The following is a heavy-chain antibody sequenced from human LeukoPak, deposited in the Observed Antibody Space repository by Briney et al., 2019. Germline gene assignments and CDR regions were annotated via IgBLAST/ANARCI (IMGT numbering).Heavy chain of an antibody. CDR1: GFSFGIYG. J-gene: IGHJ4*02. Sequence: GGSLRPSCAASGFSFGIYGMRWVRQAPGKGLEWVAFIWADGRREFYADSVRGRFTVSRDNSNNTLYLHMTSLRAEHTALYYCARDRNNYYFDYSGQGTLLSVSS. CDR2: IWADGRRE. D-gene: IGHD1-20*01. CDR3: ARDRNNYYFDY. V-gene: IGHV3-33*01.